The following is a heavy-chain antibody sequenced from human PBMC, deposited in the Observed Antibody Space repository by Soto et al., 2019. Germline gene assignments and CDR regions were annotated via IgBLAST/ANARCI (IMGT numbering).Heavy chain of an antibody. J-gene: IGHJ6*02. CDR2: IIPIFGTA. D-gene: IGHD1-26*01. Sequence: QVQLVQSGAEVKKPGSSVKVSCKASGGTFSSYAISWVRQAPGQGLEWMGGIIPIFGTANYAQKFQGRVTITADDSTSTAYMELSRLRSEDTAVYYCARTRIVGPYYYYYGMDVWGQGTTVTVSS. CDR3: ARTRIVGPYYYYYGMDV. CDR1: GGTFSSYA. V-gene: IGHV1-69*01.